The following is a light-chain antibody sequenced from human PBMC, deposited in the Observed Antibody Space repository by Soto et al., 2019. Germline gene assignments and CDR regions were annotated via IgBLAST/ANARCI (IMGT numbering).Light chain of an antibody. J-gene: IGLJ3*02. CDR3: ETWDSNTRV. CDR1: SDHSSYI. V-gene: IGLV4-60*02. CDR2: LEGVGTY. Sequence: QTVVTQSSSASASLGSSVKLTCTLSSDHSSYIIAWHQQQPGKAPRYLMKLEGVGTYNEGSGVPGRFSGSSSGADRYLTISNLQFEDEADYYCETWDSNTRVFGGGTKVTVL.